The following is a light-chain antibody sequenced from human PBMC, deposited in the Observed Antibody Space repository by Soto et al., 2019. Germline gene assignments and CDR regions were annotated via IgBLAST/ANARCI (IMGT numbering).Light chain of an antibody. CDR3: QQRSNWLT. CDR1: QSVSSY. V-gene: IGKV3-11*01. CDR2: DAS. Sequence: EIVLTQSPATLSLSPGERATLSCRASQSVSSYLAWYQQKPGQAPRLLIYDASNRATVIPARFSGSWSGTDFTLNISSLEPEDFAVYYCQQRSNWLTFGGGTKVEIK. J-gene: IGKJ4*01.